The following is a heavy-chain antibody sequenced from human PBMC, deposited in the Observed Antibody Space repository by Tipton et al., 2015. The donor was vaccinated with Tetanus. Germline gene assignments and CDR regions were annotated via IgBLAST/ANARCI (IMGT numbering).Heavy chain of an antibody. V-gene: IGHV5-51*01. CDR1: GYIFNNYW. CDR3: ARAHCTDGVCNFDF. Sequence: QLVQSGGEVKKPGESLKISCKGSGYIFNNYWIGWVRQKPGKGLEWMGIIYPGDSDTRYSPSFQVRVTISVDKSINTAYLRWSSLKASDTSMFYCARAHCTDGVCNFDFWGQGALVTVAS. J-gene: IGHJ4*02. CDR2: IYPGDSDT. D-gene: IGHD2-8*01.